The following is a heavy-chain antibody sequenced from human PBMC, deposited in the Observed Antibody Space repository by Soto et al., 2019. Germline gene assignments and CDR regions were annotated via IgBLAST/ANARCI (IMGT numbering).Heavy chain of an antibody. CDR2: INAGNGNT. V-gene: IGHV1-3*01. CDR1: GYTFTSYA. Sequence: ASVKVSCKASGYTFTSYAMHWVRQAPGQRLEWMGWINAGNGNTKYSQKFQGRVTITRDTSASTAYMELSSLRSEDTAVYYCAFQGGAAAAGYYYGMDVWGQGTTVTVSS. J-gene: IGHJ6*02. D-gene: IGHD6-13*01. CDR3: AFQGGAAAAGYYYGMDV.